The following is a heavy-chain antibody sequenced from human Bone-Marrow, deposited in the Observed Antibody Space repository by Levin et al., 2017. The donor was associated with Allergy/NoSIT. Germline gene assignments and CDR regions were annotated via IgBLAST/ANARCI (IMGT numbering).Heavy chain of an antibody. CDR2: INHRGTT. J-gene: IGHJ4*02. Sequence: AGGSLRLSCAVSGGSFPGYFWTWILQSPGRGLEWIGQINHRGTTNYNPSLRGRVAISIDTSKNQFSLKLTSVTVADTATYYCARGEDFFDFWGRGILVTVSS. V-gene: IGHV4-34*01. CDR3: ARGEDFFDF. CDR1: GGSFPGYF.